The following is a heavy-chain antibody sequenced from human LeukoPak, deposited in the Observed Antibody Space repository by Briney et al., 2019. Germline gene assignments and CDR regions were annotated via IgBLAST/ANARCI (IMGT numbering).Heavy chain of an antibody. Sequence: SETLSLTCTVSGGSVSTYYWSWIRQPPGKGLEWIGYIYYSGSTNYNPSLKSRVTISVDTSKNQFSLKLTSVTAADTAVYYCARRRGGQFDWLLYVGEAFDIWGQGTMVTVSS. CDR1: GGSVSTYY. V-gene: IGHV4-59*02. CDR2: IYYSGST. D-gene: IGHD3-9*01. J-gene: IGHJ3*02. CDR3: ARRRGGQFDWLLYVGEAFDI.